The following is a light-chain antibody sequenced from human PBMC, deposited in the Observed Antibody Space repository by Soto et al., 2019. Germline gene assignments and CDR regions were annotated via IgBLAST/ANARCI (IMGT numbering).Light chain of an antibody. Sequence: EIVLTQSPATLSLSPGERATLSCRASQSVTTFLAWYQQKPGRAPRLLIYDPSTRATAIPARFSGSGSATDFTRTISSLEPEDFEVDDWQQRSNGTPVITFGGGPKVEIK. J-gene: IGKJ4*01. V-gene: IGKV3-11*01. CDR2: DPS. CDR1: QSVTTF. CDR3: QQRSNGTPVIT.